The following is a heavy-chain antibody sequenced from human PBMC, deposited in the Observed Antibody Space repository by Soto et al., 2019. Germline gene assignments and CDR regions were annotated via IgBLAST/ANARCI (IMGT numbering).Heavy chain of an antibody. J-gene: IGHJ4*02. CDR2: IYYSGST. V-gene: IGHV4-39*01. CDR1: GGSISSSSYY. D-gene: IGHD3-22*01. Sequence: QLQLQESGPGLVKPSETLSLTCTVSGGSISSSSYYCGWIRQPPGKGLEWIGSIYYSGSTYYNPALKSRVTISVDTSKTQFSLKRSSVTAADTAVYYCMLGSGWKDFDYWGQGTLVTVSS. CDR3: MLGSGWKDFDY.